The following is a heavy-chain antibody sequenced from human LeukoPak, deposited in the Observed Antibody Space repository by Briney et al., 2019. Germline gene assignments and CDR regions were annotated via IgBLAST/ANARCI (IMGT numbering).Heavy chain of an antibody. D-gene: IGHD5-24*01. CDR3: ARVPGEMATRKCFFDY. CDR2: IIPIVDIA. Sequence: SVKVSCKASGGTFGSYAISWVRQAPGQGLEWMGRIIPIVDIANYAQKFQGRVTITADKSTSTAYMELSSLRSEDTAMYYCARVPGEMATRKCFFDYWGQGTLVTVSS. CDR1: GGTFGSYA. V-gene: IGHV1-69*04. J-gene: IGHJ4*02.